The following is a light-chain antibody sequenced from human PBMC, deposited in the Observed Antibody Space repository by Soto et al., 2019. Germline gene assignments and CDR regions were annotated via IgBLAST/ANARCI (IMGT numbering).Light chain of an antibody. J-gene: IGKJ1*01. Sequence: IHMTHSPSTLSASVGDRVTITCRASQSISSWLAWYQQKPGKAPKLLIYKASSLESGVPSRFSGSGSGTEFTLTISSLQPDDFATYYCQQYNSYRTFGQGTKV. CDR1: QSISSW. V-gene: IGKV1-5*03. CDR2: KAS. CDR3: QQYNSYRT.